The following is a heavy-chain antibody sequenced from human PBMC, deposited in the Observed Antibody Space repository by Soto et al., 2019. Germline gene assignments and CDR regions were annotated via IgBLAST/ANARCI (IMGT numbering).Heavy chain of an antibody. D-gene: IGHD1-20*01. Sequence: GGSLRLSCAASGFTFSSYAMSWVRQAPGKGLEWVSSIGIDGGSTYYADSLKGRVTISRDNSKNTLYLQMNSLRAEDTAVYFCAKEITGYNARLEHWGQGTRPTVSS. CDR2: IGIDGGST. J-gene: IGHJ1*01. V-gene: IGHV3-23*01. CDR3: AKEITGYNARLEH. CDR1: GFTFSSYA.